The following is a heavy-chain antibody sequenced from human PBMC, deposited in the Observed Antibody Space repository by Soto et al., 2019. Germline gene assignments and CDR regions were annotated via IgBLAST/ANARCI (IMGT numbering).Heavy chain of an antibody. Sequence: TSETLSLTWGVSGYSISSSKWGGWIRQPPGKGLEWIGYIHHNGITYYNPSLKSRVSMSIDTSKNQFSLKLSSVTAVDTGVYYCATYVSGPPGYFDYWGQGTLVTVSS. CDR1: GYSISSSKW. CDR3: ATYVSGPPGYFDY. V-gene: IGHV4-28*01. D-gene: IGHD2-15*01. CDR2: IHHNGIT. J-gene: IGHJ4*02.